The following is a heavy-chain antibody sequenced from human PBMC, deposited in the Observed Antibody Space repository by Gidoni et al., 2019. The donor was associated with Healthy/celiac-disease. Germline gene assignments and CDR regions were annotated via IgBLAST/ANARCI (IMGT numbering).Heavy chain of an antibody. CDR1: GGSFSGYY. CDR3: ARGEVVGQLATKNWFDP. Sequence: QVQLQQLGAGLLKPSDTLSITCAVSGGSFSGYYWSWIRQPPGKGLEWIGEITHSGSTNYNPSLKSRVIIAVDTSKNQFSLKLSSVTAADTAVYYCARGEVVGQLATKNWFDPWGQGTLVTVSS. CDR2: ITHSGST. J-gene: IGHJ5*02. D-gene: IGHD6-6*01. V-gene: IGHV4-34*01.